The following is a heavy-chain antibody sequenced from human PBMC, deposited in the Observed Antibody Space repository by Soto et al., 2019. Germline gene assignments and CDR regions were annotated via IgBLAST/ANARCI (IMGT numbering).Heavy chain of an antibody. D-gene: IGHD3-3*01. CDR3: ARDADFWIAYRTKWVFTGSSY. V-gene: IGHV1-2*02. J-gene: IGHJ4*01. CDR1: VNTYTDNY. Sequence: ASVKVSCKASVNTYTDNYLHWVRQASAQGLEWMAGINPNAAAADSAQKFQGRCTMTSDSSISTASMEPSRLTSDDTAVYYCARDADFWIAYRTKWVFTGSSYWG. CDR2: INPNAAAA.